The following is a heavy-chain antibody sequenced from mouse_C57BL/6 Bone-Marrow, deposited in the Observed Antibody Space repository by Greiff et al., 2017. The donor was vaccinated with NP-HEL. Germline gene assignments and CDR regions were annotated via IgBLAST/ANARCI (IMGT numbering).Heavy chain of an antibody. CDR1: GYTFTSYW. CDR3: ARKSRTVVFDY. V-gene: IGHV1-53*01. Sequence: QVQLQQPGTELVKPGASVKLSCKASGYTFTSYWMHWVKQRPGQGLEWIGNINPSNGGTNYNEKFKSKAKLTVDKSSSTSYMQLSSLTSEDSAVYYCARKSRTVVFDYWGQGTTLTVSS. D-gene: IGHD1-1*01. CDR2: INPSNGGT. J-gene: IGHJ2*01.